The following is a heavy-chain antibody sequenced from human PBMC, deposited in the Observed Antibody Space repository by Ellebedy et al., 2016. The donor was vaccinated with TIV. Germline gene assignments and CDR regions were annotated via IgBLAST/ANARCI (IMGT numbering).Heavy chain of an antibody. Sequence: GESLKISCAASGFTFGTFWMSWVRQAPGKRLEWVANIKEDGSEKHYVDSVEGRFTISRDNAKNSLYLQMNSLGAEDTAVYYCARGGNHFFGHWGQGNLVTVSS. CDR2: IKEDGSEK. V-gene: IGHV3-7*03. J-gene: IGHJ4*02. CDR1: GFTFGTFW. D-gene: IGHD4-23*01. CDR3: ARGGNHFFGH.